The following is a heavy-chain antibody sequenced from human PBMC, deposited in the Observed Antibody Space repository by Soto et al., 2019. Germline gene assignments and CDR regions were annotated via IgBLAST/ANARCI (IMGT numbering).Heavy chain of an antibody. CDR1: GYTFTSYG. CDR2: ISAYNGNT. J-gene: IGHJ4*02. D-gene: IGHD3-10*01. V-gene: IGHV1-18*01. CDR3: ARVDITMVRGVPISALGDLDY. Sequence: ASVKVSCKASGYTFTSYGISWVRQAPGQGLEWMGWISAYNGNTNYAQKLQGRVTMTTDTSTSTAYMELRSLRSDDTAVYYCARVDITMVRGVPISALGDLDYWGQGTLVTVSS.